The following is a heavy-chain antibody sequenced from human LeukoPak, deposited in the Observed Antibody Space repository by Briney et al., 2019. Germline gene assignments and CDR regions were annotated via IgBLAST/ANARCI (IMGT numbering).Heavy chain of an antibody. J-gene: IGHJ6*02. V-gene: IGHV1-18*04. CDR1: GYTFTSYG. CDR2: ISAYNGNT. Sequence: GASVKVSCKASGYTFTSYGISWVRQAPGQGLEWMGWISAYNGNTNYAQKLQGRVTMTTDTSTSTAYMELSRLRSDDTAVYYCARVVPAAILGYYYYYGMDVWGQGTTVTVSS. D-gene: IGHD2-2*02. CDR3: ARVVPAAILGYYYYYGMDV.